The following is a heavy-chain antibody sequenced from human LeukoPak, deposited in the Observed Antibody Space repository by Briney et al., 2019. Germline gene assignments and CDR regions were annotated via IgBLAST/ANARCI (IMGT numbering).Heavy chain of an antibody. CDR3: ARGQIVGAGGYFDY. Sequence: SVKVSCKASGGTFSSYAISWVRQAPGQGLEWMGGIIPIFGTANYAQKFQGRVTITADESTSTAYMELSSLRSEDTAAYYCARGQIVGAGGYFDYWGQGTLVTVSS. J-gene: IGHJ4*02. V-gene: IGHV1-69*01. CDR2: IIPIFGTA. D-gene: IGHD1-26*01. CDR1: GGTFSSYA.